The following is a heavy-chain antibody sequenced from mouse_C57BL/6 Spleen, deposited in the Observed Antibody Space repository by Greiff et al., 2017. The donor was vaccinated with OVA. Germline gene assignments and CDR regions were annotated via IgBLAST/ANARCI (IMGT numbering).Heavy chain of an antibody. CDR2: IDPETGGT. D-gene: IGHD2-5*01. CDR1: GYTFTDYE. V-gene: IGHV1-15*01. Sequence: QVQLQQSGAELVRPGASVTLSCKASGYTFTDYEMHWVKQTPVHGLEWIGAIDPETGGTAYNQKFKGKAILTADKSSSTAYMELRRLTSEDSAVYYCTRKDSNYGGYAMDYWGQGTSVTVSS. J-gene: IGHJ4*01. CDR3: TRKDSNYGGYAMDY.